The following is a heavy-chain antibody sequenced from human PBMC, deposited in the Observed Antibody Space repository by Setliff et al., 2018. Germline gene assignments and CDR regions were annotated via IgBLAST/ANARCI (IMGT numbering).Heavy chain of an antibody. D-gene: IGHD5-18*01. J-gene: IGHJ5*02. Sequence: ASVKVSCKASGYTFTKNAIHWLRQDPGQRPEWVGWINTDNGNTRYSQNFQDRVTITRDTSATTAIVELSSLGSDDTAVYFCARGSRPLWGAWGQGTLVTVSS. CDR1: GYTFTKNA. CDR2: INTDNGNT. V-gene: IGHV1-3*04. CDR3: ARGSRPLWGA.